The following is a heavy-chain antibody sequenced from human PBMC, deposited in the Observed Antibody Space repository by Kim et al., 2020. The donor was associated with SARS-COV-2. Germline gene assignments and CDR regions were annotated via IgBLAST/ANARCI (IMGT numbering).Heavy chain of an antibody. J-gene: IGHJ6*02. Sequence: GGSLRLSCAASGFTVSSNYMSWVRQAPGKGLEWVSVIYSGGSTYYADSVKGRFTISRDNSKNTLYLQMNSLRAEDTAVYYCARDPLTGDPGYYYGMDVWGQGTTVTVSS. V-gene: IGHV3-66*01. CDR3: ARDPLTGDPGYYYGMDV. D-gene: IGHD7-27*01. CDR1: GFTVSSNY. CDR2: IYSGGST.